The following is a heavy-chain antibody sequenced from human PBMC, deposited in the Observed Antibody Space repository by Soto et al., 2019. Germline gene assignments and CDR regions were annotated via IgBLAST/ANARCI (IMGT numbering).Heavy chain of an antibody. CDR2: ISTYNGDT. CDR3: ARDPSNTSGNFPYFDF. CDR1: GGTFSSYA. D-gene: IGHD6-19*01. Sequence: QVQLVQSGAEVKKPGSSVKVSCKASGGTFSSYAISWVRQAPGQGLEWMGGISTYNGDTKYAQKLQGRVTMTTDRSSSTAYMELRSLGFDDTAVYYCARDPSNTSGNFPYFDFWGQGILVTVSS. V-gene: IGHV1-18*01. J-gene: IGHJ4*02.